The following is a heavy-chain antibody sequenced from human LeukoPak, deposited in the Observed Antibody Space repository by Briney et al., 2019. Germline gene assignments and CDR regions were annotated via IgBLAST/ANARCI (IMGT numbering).Heavy chain of an antibody. J-gene: IGHJ4*02. CDR3: ARDLPYDFWSGYPNN. CDR2: ISSSSSYI. D-gene: IGHD3-3*01. Sequence: SGGSLRLSCAASGFTFSSYSMNWVRQAPGKGLEWVSSISSSSSYIYYADSVKGRFTISRDNAKNSLYLQMNSLRAEDTAVYYCARDLPYDFWSGYPNNWGQGTLVTVSS. V-gene: IGHV3-21*01. CDR1: GFTFSSYS.